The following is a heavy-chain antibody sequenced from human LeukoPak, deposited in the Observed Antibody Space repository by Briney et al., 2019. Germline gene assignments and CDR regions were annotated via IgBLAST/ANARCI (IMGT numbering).Heavy chain of an antibody. CDR2: IDPPSGAP. Sequence: GASVKVSCKASGYTFTGQFIHWPRQAPGQGLEWMGWIDPPSGAPHYAPKFQDRVTMTRDTSIATAYLEVHRLKSDDTAVYYCARSGFSTGFYLDFWGQGTLISVSS. V-gene: IGHV1-2*02. D-gene: IGHD6-19*01. J-gene: IGHJ4*02. CDR1: GYTFTGQF. CDR3: ARSGFSTGFYLDF.